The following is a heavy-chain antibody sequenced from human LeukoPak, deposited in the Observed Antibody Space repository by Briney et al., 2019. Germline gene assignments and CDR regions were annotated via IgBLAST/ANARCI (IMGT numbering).Heavy chain of an antibody. CDR1: GFTFSSYE. J-gene: IGHJ3*02. CDR2: ITSSGSTV. V-gene: IGHV3-48*03. CDR3: ARDIDSSGLAAFDI. Sequence: GGSLRHSCAPSGFTFSSYEMNWVRHAPGKGLQWVSYITSSGSTVYYADSVKGRFTISRYNARKSLYLQLNRLRAEDTAVYYCARDIDSSGLAAFDIWGQGTMVTVSS. D-gene: IGHD3-22*01.